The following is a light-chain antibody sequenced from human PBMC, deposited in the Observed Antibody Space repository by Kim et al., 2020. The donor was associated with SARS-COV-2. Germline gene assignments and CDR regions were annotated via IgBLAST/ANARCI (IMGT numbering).Light chain of an antibody. CDR3: CSYAGSYTVV. CDR2: DVR. J-gene: IGLJ3*02. CDR1: SNDIGGYNS. Sequence: QSALTQTRSVSGSPGQSVTIPCTGTSNDIGGYNSVSWFQQHPGKAPKLMIYDVRQRPSGVPDRSSGSKSGNTASLTISGLQAEDEADYSCCSYAGSYTVVFGEGTQVTVL. V-gene: IGLV2-11*01.